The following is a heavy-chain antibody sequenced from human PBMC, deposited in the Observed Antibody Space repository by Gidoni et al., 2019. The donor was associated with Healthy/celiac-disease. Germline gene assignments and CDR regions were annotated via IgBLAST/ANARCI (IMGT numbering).Heavy chain of an antibody. V-gene: IGHV1-46*01. J-gene: IGHJ6*02. CDR3: ATSQNNYYGMDV. CDR2: INPSGGST. Sequence: QVQLVQSGAEVKKPGASVKVSCKASGYTFTSYYMHWVRQAPGQGLEWMGIINPSGGSTSYAQKFQGRVTITRDTSTSTVYMELSSLRSEDTAVYYCATSQNNYYGMDVWGQGTTVTVSS. CDR1: GYTFTSYY.